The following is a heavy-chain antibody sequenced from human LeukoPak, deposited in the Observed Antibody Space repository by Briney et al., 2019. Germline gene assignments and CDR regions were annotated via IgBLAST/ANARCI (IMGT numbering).Heavy chain of an antibody. CDR2: ISSSGSTI. D-gene: IGHD3-22*01. CDR3: ARDIPLNYYDRSGPDPFDI. CDR1: GFSFSSYW. V-gene: IGHV3-48*04. J-gene: IGHJ3*02. Sequence: GPLRLSCAASGFSFSSYWMNWVRQAPGKGLEWVSYISSSGSTIYYADSVKGRFTISRDNAKNSLYLQMHSLRAEDTAVYYCARDIPLNYYDRSGPDPFDIWGQGTMVTVSS.